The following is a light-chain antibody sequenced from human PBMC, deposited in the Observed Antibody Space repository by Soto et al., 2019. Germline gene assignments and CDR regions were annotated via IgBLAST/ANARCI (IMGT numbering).Light chain of an antibody. V-gene: IGKV1-5*03. J-gene: IGKJ1*01. CDR2: KAS. CDR3: QHSNSHSEA. Sequence: TLSLAALSVTKEHRFTITCLASQTISSWLAWYQQKPGKAPKLLIYKASTLKSGVPSRFSGSGSGTEFTLTISSLQPDDFATYQCQHSNSHSEASGQGA. CDR1: QTISSW.